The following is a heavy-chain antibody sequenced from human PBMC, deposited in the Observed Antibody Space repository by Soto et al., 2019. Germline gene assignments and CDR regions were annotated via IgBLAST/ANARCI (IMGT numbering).Heavy chain of an antibody. J-gene: IGHJ4*02. CDR2: ISRSNSTI. Sequence: EVPLVESGGGLVQPGGSLRLSCAASGFTFSSYSMNWVRQAPGKGLEWVSYISRSNSTIYYADSVKGRFTISRDNAKNSLYLQMNSLRAEDTAVYYCARGSPSGGFDYWGQGTLVTVSS. CDR3: ARGSPSGGFDY. CDR1: GFTFSSYS. D-gene: IGHD3-10*01. V-gene: IGHV3-48*01.